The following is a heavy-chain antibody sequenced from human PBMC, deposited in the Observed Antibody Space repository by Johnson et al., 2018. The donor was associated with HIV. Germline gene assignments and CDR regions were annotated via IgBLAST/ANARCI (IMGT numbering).Heavy chain of an antibody. V-gene: IGHV3-9*01. CDR1: GFTFDDYA. CDR2: ISWNGGSI. J-gene: IGHJ3*02. Sequence: VQLVESGGGLVQPGRSLRLSCAASGFTFDDYAMHWVRQAPGKGLEWVSGISWNGGSIGYADSVKGRFTISRDNAKNSLYLQMNSLRAEDTALYYCAKDASTLGGDAFDIWGQGTMVTVSS. CDR3: AKDASTLGGDAFDI. D-gene: IGHD3-16*01.